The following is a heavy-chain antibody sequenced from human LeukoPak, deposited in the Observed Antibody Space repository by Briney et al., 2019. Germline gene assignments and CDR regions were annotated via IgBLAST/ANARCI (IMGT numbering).Heavy chain of an antibody. CDR3: VRQGTNSGYYLLDY. CDR2: VAHKGPTVYSPTLNR. CDR1: GAALSEYY. Sequence: PSETLSLTCAVYGAALSEYYWSWIRQSPGKGLEWIGEVAHKGPTVYSPTLNRKYNPSFKSRVTMSVDPSKNQFSLKLTSVTVADTATYYCVRQGTNSGYYLLDYWGQGHLIIVSS. V-gene: IGHV4-34*01. D-gene: IGHD3-22*01. J-gene: IGHJ4*02.